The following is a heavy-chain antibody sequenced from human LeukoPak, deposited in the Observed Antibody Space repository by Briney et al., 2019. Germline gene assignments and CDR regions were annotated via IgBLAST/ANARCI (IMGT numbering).Heavy chain of an antibody. CDR2: ISNSGGSI. J-gene: IGHJ4*02. V-gene: IGHV3-11*01. Sequence: GGSLRLSCAASGFTFSDYYMSWIRQAPGKGLEWLSYISNSGGSIYYRDSVKGRFTISRDNAKNSLYLQMNSLRAEDTAVYYCAGGVQGAGPFDYWGQGTLVTVSS. D-gene: IGHD3-16*01. CDR1: GFTFSDYY. CDR3: AGGVQGAGPFDY.